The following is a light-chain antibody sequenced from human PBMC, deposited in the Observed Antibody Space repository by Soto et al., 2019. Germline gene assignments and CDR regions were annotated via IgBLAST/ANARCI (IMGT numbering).Light chain of an antibody. CDR1: QSVSSSY. J-gene: IGKJ1*01. Sequence: EIVLTQSPGTVSLSPGERATLSCRASQSVSSSYLAWYQQKPGQAPRLLVYDVSNRATGIPARFSGSGSGTDFTLTISGLQSEDFAVYYCQQYNNWPQTFGQGTKVDIK. CDR2: DVS. CDR3: QQYNNWPQT. V-gene: IGKV3-20*01.